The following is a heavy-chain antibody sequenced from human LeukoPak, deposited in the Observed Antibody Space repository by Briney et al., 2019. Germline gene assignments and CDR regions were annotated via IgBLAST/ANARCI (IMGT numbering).Heavy chain of an antibody. J-gene: IGHJ4*02. CDR1: GFTFSSYG. CDR2: IRYDGSNK. D-gene: IGHD1-26*01. V-gene: IGHV3-30*02. Sequence: GGSLRLSCAASGFTFSSYGMHWVRQAPGKGLEWVAFIRYDGSNKYYADSVKGRFTISRDNAKNTLYLQINSLRAEDTAVYYCARGATYAYYFDFWGQGSLVTVSS. CDR3: ARGATYAYYFDF.